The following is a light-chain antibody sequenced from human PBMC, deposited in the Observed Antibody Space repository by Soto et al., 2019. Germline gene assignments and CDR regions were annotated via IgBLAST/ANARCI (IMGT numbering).Light chain of an antibody. J-gene: IGLJ1*01. CDR2: DVS. Sequence: QSALTQPASVSGSPGQSITISCTGTSSDVGGYNYVSWYQQRPCKAPKLMIYDVSNRPSGVSNRFSGSKSGNTASLTISVLQAEDEADYYCNSYTSSSTYVFGTGTKLTVL. CDR1: SSDVGGYNY. V-gene: IGLV2-14*01. CDR3: NSYTSSSTYV.